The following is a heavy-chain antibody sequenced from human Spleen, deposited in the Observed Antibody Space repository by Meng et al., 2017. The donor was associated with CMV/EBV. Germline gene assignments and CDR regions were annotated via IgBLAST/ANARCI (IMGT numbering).Heavy chain of an antibody. V-gene: IGHV1-46*01. D-gene: IGHD3-3*01. CDR2: INPSGGST. J-gene: IGHJ6*02. Sequence: ASVKVSCKASGYTFTSYYMHWVRQAPGQGLEWMGIINPSGGSTSYAQKFQGRVTMTRDTSTSTVYMELSSLRSEDTAVYYCARNMGDSNFWGYYYYYGMDVWGQGTTVTVSS. CDR1: GYTFTSYY. CDR3: ARNMGDSNFWGYYYYYGMDV.